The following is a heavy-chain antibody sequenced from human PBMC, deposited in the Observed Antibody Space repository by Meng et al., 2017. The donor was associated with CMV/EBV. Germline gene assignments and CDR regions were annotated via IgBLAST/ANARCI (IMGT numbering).Heavy chain of an antibody. Sequence: GESLKISCAASGFTFSSYWMSWVRQAPGKGLEWVANIKQDGSEKYYVDSVKGRFTISRDNAKNSLYLQMNSLRAEDTAAYYCARLGELLWFGEPLLGMDVWGQGTTVTVS. J-gene: IGHJ6*02. D-gene: IGHD3-10*01. V-gene: IGHV3-7*01. CDR3: ARLGELLWFGEPLLGMDV. CDR1: GFTFSSYW. CDR2: IKQDGSEK.